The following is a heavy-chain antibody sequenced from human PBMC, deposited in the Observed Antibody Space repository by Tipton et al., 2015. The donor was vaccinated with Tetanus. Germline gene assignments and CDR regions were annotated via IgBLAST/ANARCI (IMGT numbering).Heavy chain of an antibody. CDR1: GYRFANYW. D-gene: IGHD3-10*01. V-gene: IGHV5-51*01. Sequence: QSGPEVKKPGESLKISCQGSGYRFANYWIGWVRQMPGKGLEWMGIIYPHDSDTRYNPSFQGHVTMSADKSIDTAYLQWTSLKTSDTAIYFCARLPKHYSASGSTWGQGTLVSVSS. CDR2: IYPHDSDT. CDR3: ARLPKHYSASGST. J-gene: IGHJ5*02.